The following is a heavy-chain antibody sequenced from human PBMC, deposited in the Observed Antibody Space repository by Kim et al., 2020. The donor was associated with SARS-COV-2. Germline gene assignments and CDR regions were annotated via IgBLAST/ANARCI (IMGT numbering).Heavy chain of an antibody. V-gene: IGHV3-7*05. CDR1: GFTFSSQW. J-gene: IGHJ4*02. CDR3: TNRAWLEA. D-gene: IGHD6-19*01. CDR2: INEDGAET. Sequence: WGSLRLSCTGSGFTFSSQWMSWVRQAPGKGLEWVANINEDGAETHYVESVKGRFTISRDNAKNSLFLQMNRLRAEDTAVYYCTNRAWLEAWGQGTLVTVSS.